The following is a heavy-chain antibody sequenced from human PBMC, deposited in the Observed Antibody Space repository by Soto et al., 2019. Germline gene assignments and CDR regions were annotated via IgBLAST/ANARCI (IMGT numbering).Heavy chain of an antibody. Sequence: EVQLVESGGGLVQPGGSLRLSCAASGFTFSSFWMHWVRQAPGKGLEWVSRASPDGTSTSYADSVKGRFTISRDNAKNTLFMQMNSLRAEDTAVYYCTRHGSGDYFLSAPWGQGTLVTVSS. CDR3: TRHGSGDYFLSAP. CDR2: ASPDGTST. V-gene: IGHV3-74*01. CDR1: GFTFSSFW. D-gene: IGHD4-17*01. J-gene: IGHJ5*02.